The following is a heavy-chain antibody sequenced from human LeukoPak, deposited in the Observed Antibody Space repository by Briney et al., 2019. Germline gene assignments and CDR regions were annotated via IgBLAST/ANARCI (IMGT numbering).Heavy chain of an antibody. J-gene: IGHJ4*02. CDR2: INHSGST. CDR3: ARGRVTMVRGYDY. D-gene: IGHD3-10*01. CDR1: GGSFSGYY. Sequence: SETLSLTCAVYGGSFSGYYWSWIRQPPGKGLEWIGEINHSGSTNYNPSLKSRVTISVDTSKNQFSLKLSSVTAADTAVYYCARGRVTMVRGYDYWGQGTLVTVSS. V-gene: IGHV4-34*01.